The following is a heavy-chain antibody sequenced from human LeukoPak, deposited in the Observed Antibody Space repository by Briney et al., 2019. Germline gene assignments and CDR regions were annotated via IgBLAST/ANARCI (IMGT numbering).Heavy chain of an antibody. Sequence: AGGSLRLSCAASGFTFSSYAMSWVRQAPGKGLEWVSAISGSGGSTYYADSVKGRFTISRDNSKNTLYLQMNSLRAEDTAVYYCAKGPYSGSRWVYMDVWGKGTTVTVSS. CDR1: GFTFSSYA. CDR3: AKGPYSGSRWVYMDV. V-gene: IGHV3-23*01. CDR2: ISGSGGST. J-gene: IGHJ6*04. D-gene: IGHD1-26*01.